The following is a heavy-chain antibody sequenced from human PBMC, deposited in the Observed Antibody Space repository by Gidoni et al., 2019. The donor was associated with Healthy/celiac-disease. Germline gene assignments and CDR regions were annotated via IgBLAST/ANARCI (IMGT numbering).Heavy chain of an antibody. V-gene: IGHV3-15*01. J-gene: IGHJ6*02. CDR3: TIQGYCSSTSCQYYYYGMDV. D-gene: IGHD2-2*01. CDR1: GFTFSNAW. Sequence: EVQLVESGGSLVKPGGSLRLSCAASGFTFSNAWMSWVRQAPGKGLAWVGRIKSKTDGGTTDYAAPVKGRFTISRDYSKNTLYLQINSLKTEDTAVYYCTIQGYCSSTSCQYYYYGMDVWGQGTTVTVSS. CDR2: IKSKTDGGTT.